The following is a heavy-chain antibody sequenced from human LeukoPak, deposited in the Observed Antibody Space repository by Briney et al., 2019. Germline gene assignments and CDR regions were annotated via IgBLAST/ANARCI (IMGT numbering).Heavy chain of an antibody. J-gene: IGHJ3*02. D-gene: IGHD7-27*01. CDR2: IYYSGST. CDR1: GGTISSYY. V-gene: IGHV4-59*08. Sequence: SETLSLTCTASGGTISSYYWSWIRQPPGKGPEWIGYIYYSGSTNYNHSLKSRVTISVDTSKNTFSLKMNSVRAEDTAVYYCARRRPGLDAFDIWGQGTMVTVPS. CDR3: ARRRPGLDAFDI.